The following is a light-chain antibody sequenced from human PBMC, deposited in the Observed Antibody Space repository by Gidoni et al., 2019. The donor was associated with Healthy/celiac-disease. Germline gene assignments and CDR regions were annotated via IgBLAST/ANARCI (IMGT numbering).Light chain of an antibody. CDR1: KLGDKY. CDR2: QDS. CDR3: KAWDSSTDVV. Sequence: SYELTQPPSAPVPPGQTASITCPGDKLGDKYACWYQQKPGPSPVLVIYQDSKRPSGIPERFSGSNSGNTATLTISGTQAMDEADYYCKAWDSSTDVVFGGGTKLTVL. V-gene: IGLV3-1*01. J-gene: IGLJ2*01.